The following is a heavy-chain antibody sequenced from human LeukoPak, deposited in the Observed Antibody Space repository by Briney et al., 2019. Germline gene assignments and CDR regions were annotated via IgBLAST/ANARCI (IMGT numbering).Heavy chain of an antibody. CDR3: ARGGFYTDPDAFDV. CDR2: IKQDGSEK. Sequence: PGGSLRVSCAASGFTFSTYWMSWVRQAPGKGLEWVANIKQDGSEKYYVDSVKGRFTISRDNTKNSLSLQMNSLRVEDTAVYYCARGGFYTDPDAFDVWGQGTMVTVS. D-gene: IGHD2/OR15-2a*01. J-gene: IGHJ3*01. V-gene: IGHV3-7*04. CDR1: GFTFSTYW.